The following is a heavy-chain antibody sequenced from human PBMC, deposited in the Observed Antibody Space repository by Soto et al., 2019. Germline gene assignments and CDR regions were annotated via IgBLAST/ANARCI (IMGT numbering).Heavy chain of an antibody. J-gene: IGHJ4*02. Sequence: TETLSLTCAVYGGSFSGYYWSWIRQPPGKGLEWIGEINHSGSTNYNPSLKSRVTISVDTSKNQFSLKLSSVTAADTAVYYCVAKVTARTIDYWGQGTLVTVSS. D-gene: IGHD4-4*01. CDR1: GGSFSGYY. CDR2: INHSGST. V-gene: IGHV4-34*01. CDR3: VAKVTARTIDY.